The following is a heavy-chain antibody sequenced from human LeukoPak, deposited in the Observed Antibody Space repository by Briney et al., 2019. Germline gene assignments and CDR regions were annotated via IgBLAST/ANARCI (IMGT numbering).Heavy chain of an antibody. CDR3: ARGNGYFDY. CDR2: IYYSGST. V-gene: IGHV4-39*07. Sequence: KTSETLSLTCTFSGGSISSSSYYWGWIRQPPGKGLEWIGSIYYSGSTYYNPSLKSRVTISVDTSKNQFSLKLSSVTAADTAVYYCARGNGYFDYWGQGTLVTVSS. D-gene: IGHD2-8*01. CDR1: GGSISSSSYY. J-gene: IGHJ4*02.